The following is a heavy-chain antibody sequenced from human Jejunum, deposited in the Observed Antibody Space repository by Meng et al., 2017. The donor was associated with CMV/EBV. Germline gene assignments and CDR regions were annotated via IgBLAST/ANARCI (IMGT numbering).Heavy chain of an antibody. V-gene: IGHV3-21*06. CDR2: IDATSTYI. CDR1: GFAFSTYA. J-gene: IGHJ4*02. CDR3: ARDLVAATAPNN. D-gene: IGHD1-26*01. Sequence: AASGFAFSTYAMNWVRLTPGKGLEWVSSIDATSTYIYYGDSVKGRFTISRDNAKNSLYLQMNNLRADDTALYYCARDLVAATAPNNWGQGTLVTVSS.